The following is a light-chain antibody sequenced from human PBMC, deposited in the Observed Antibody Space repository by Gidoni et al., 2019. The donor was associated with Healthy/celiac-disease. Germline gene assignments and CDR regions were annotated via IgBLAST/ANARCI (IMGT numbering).Light chain of an antibody. V-gene: IGKV1-5*03. J-gene: IGKJ2*01. CDR1: QSISSW. CDR2: KAS. Sequence: DIQTTHSPSTLSASVGDRVTITCRASQSISSWLAWYQQKPGKAPKLLIYKASSLGSGVPSRFSGSGSGTEFTLTISSLQPDDFATYYCQQYNSYSHTFGQGTKLEIK. CDR3: QQYNSYSHT.